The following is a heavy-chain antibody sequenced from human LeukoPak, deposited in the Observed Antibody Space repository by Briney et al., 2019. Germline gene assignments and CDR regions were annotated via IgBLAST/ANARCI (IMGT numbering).Heavy chain of an antibody. CDR1: GFTFSSYA. J-gene: IGHJ6*02. CDR2: ISGSGGST. V-gene: IGHV3-23*01. Sequence: GGSLRLSCAASGFTFSSYAMSWVRQAPGKGLEWVSAISGSGGSTYYADSVKGRFTISRDNSKNTLYLQMNSLRAEDTAVYYCAKPTDYGDGTRKHYYYYYGMDVWGQGTTVTVSS. CDR3: AKPTDYGDGTRKHYYYYYGMDV. D-gene: IGHD4-17*01.